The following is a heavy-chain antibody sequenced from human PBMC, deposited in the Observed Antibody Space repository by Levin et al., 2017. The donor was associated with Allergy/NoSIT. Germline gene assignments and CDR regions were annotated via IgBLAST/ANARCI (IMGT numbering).Heavy chain of an antibody. V-gene: IGHV3-30-3*01. Sequence: GGSLRLSCAASGFTFSSYAMHWVRQAPGKGLEWVAVISYDGSNKYYADSVKGRFTISRDNSKNTLYLQMNSLRAEDTAVYYCARVVAAAGTDWFDPWGQGTLVTVSS. CDR2: ISYDGSNK. D-gene: IGHD6-13*01. J-gene: IGHJ5*02. CDR1: GFTFSSYA. CDR3: ARVVAAAGTDWFDP.